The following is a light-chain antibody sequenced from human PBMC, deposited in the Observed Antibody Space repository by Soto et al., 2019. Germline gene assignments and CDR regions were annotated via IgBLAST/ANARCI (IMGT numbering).Light chain of an antibody. CDR2: RSS. CDR3: QQYESLLWM. V-gene: IGKV3-20*01. Sequence: EVVLTQSPGTLSLSPGARATLSCRASETISSSHLAWYQQTPGQAPRLLLYRSSTRATGIPDRFSGSGSGTDFTLTISRLEPPDAAVYYCQQYESLLWMFGQGTKLEIK. J-gene: IGKJ1*01. CDR1: ETISSSH.